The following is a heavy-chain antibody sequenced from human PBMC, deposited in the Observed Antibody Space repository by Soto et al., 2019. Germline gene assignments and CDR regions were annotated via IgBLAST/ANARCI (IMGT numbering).Heavy chain of an antibody. D-gene: IGHD3-10*01. J-gene: IGHJ4*02. V-gene: IGHV3-23*01. Sequence: EVQLLESGGGLAQPGGSLRLSCAASGFTFSGYGMSWVRQAPGKGPEWVATISGGGGNKHYGDSVNGRFTISRDNSEKTLDLQMNSLRAEDTAVYYCARDVGGAMFDYWGQGILVTVSS. CDR1: GFTFSGYG. CDR3: ARDVGGAMFDY. CDR2: ISGGGGNK.